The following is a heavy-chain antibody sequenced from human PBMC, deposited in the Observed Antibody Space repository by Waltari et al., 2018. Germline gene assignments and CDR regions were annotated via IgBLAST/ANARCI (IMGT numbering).Heavy chain of an antibody. CDR3: AKDPLGEVVVAAQWANWFDP. CDR1: GFTFSSYA. V-gene: IGHV3-23*01. D-gene: IGHD2-15*01. Sequence: EVQLLESGGGLVQPGGSLRLSCAASGFTFSSYAMRWVRKAPGKGREWVSAISGSGRSTYYADSVKGRFTISRDNSKNTLYLQKNSLRAEDTAVYYCAKDPLGEVVVAAQWANWFDPWGQGTLVTVSS. J-gene: IGHJ5*02. CDR2: ISGSGRST.